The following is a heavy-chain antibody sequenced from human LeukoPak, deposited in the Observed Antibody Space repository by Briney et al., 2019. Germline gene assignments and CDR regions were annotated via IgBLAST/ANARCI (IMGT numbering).Heavy chain of an antibody. CDR3: ARRGGSGRAFDY. J-gene: IGHJ4*02. V-gene: IGHV4-39*01. Sequence: SETLSLTCSVSGASISGGTYYWGWIRQPPGKGLEWIGSIYYTGSTYDNPSLKSRVTISVDTSKNQFSLKLSSVTAADTAAYYCARRGGSGRAFDYWGQGTLVTVSS. CDR2: IYYTGST. CDR1: GASISGGTYY. D-gene: IGHD1-26*01.